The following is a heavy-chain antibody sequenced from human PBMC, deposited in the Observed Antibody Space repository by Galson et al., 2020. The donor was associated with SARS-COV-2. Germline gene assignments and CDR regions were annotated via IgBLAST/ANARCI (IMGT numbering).Heavy chain of an antibody. CDR3: ARETDDHNGSWYDY. J-gene: IGHJ4*02. CDR2: VSYDGTTK. Sequence: GGSLRLSSAASGFSLTNSAMHWVSQAPGKGLEWVTIVSYDGTTKHNSDSVKGRFTISRDISKNTLYLQMNSLRPEYTAVDYCARETDDHNGSWYDYWGQGARVTGSS. CDR1: GFSLTNSA. V-gene: IGHV3-30*04. D-gene: IGHD2-15*01.